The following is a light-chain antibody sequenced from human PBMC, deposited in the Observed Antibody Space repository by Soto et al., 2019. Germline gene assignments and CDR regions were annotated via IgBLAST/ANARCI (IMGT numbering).Light chain of an antibody. V-gene: IGKV3-11*01. CDR2: DAS. Sequence: SKSPSAVSSYNREKATLSYRASQSVSSYLAWYQQKPGQAPRLLIYDASNRATGIPARFSGSGSGTDFTLTISSLEPEDFAVYYCQQRSKWPITFGQGTRLDI. CDR3: QQRSKWPIT. J-gene: IGKJ5*01. CDR1: QSVSSY.